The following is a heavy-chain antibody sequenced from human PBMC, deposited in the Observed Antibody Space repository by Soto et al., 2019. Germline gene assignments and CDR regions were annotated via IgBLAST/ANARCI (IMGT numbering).Heavy chain of an antibody. CDR1: GFTFNRYG. CDR2: IWFDGSNR. CDR3: ARDVFSQGSYYFDY. Sequence: QVQLVESGGGVVQPGRSLRLSCAASGFTFNRYGMHWVRQAPGKGLGWVAVIWFDGSNRDYADSVKGRFTISRDNSKNTLYLQMNCLRAEDTAVYYCARDVFSQGSYYFDYCGQGTLVTVSS. J-gene: IGHJ4*02. V-gene: IGHV3-33*01.